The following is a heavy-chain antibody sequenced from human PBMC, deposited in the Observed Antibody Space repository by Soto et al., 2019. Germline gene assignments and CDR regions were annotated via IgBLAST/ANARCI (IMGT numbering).Heavy chain of an antibody. J-gene: IGHJ5*02. CDR3: ARELGDYDFWSGYYTGYDWFDP. CDR2: INRSGST. D-gene: IGHD3-3*01. CDR1: GGSFSGYY. V-gene: IGHV4-34*01. Sequence: SETLSLTCAVYGGSFSGYYWSWIRQPPGKGLEWIGEINRSGSTNYNPSLKSRVTISVDTSKNQFSLKLSSVTAADTAVYYCARELGDYDFWSGYYTGYDWFDPWGQGTLVTVSS.